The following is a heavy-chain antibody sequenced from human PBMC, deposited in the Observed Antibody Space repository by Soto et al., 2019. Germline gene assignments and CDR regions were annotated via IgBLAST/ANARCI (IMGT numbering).Heavy chain of an antibody. CDR3: KGGVIVLDYYYYMDV. CDR2: IKSKNDGGTT. D-gene: IGHD3-16*02. CDR1: GFTFSNAW. V-gene: IGHV3-15*01. J-gene: IGHJ6*03. Sequence: GGSLRLSCAASGFTFSNAWMSWVRQAPGKGLEWVGRIKSKNDGGTTDYAAPVKGRFTISRDDSKNTLYLQMNSLKTEDTAVYYCKGGVIVLDYYYYMDVWGKGTTVTVSS.